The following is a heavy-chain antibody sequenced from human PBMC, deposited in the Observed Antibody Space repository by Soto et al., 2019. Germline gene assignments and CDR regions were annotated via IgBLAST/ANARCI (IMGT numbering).Heavy chain of an antibody. Sequence: GGSLRLSCAASGFTFSTYAMNWVRQAPGKGLEWVSSISDSSSYIYYADSLKGRFTISRDNAKNSLYLQMNSLRAEDTAVYYCARMGAGYCVSVSCYPSPTMGYGLDVWGQGTTVTVSS. V-gene: IGHV3-21*01. J-gene: IGHJ6*02. CDR2: ISDSSSYI. D-gene: IGHD2-2*01. CDR1: GFTFSTYA. CDR3: ARMGAGYCVSVSCYPSPTMGYGLDV.